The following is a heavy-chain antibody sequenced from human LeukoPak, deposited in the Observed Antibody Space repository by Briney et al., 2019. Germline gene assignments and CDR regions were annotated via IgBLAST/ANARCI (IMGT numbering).Heavy chain of an antibody. D-gene: IGHD3-3*01. CDR1: GYTFTSYG. Sequence: GASVRVSCTASGYTFTSYGISWVRQAPGQGLEWMGWISAYNGNTNYAQKLQGRVTMATDTSTSTAYMELRSLRSDDTAVYYCARDIHDFWCGILQYYYYYGMDVWGQGTTVTVSS. CDR2: ISAYNGNT. J-gene: IGHJ6*02. V-gene: IGHV1-18*01. CDR3: ARDIHDFWCGILQYYYYYGMDV.